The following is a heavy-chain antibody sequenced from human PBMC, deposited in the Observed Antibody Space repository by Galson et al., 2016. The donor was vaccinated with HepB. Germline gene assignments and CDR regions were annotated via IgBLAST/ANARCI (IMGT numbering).Heavy chain of an antibody. CDR1: GNINTGYY. J-gene: IGHJ4*02. Sequence: SVKVSCKASGNINTGYYIHWVRQAPGQGLEWMGWVNSNSGGTKYAQNFQGRVTMTRDTSINTSYMELSRLRSDDTAMFFCARVDYYDSSGYFNLWGQGTLVTVSS. CDR3: ARVDYYDSSGYFNL. CDR2: VNSNSGGT. V-gene: IGHV1-2*02. D-gene: IGHD3-22*01.